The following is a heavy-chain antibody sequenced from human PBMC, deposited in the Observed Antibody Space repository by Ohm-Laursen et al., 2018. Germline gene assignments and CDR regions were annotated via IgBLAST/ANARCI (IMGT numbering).Heavy chain of an antibody. Sequence: SETLSLTCTVSGGSISSYYWSWIRQPAGKGLEWIGHMYTSEGTNYNPSLKSRVTMSADTSKNQFSLKLSSVTAADTAVYFCARVGGIPLGAFDIWGQGTRVTVSS. CDR2: MYTSEGT. CDR1: GGSISSYY. J-gene: IGHJ3*02. CDR3: ARVGGIPLGAFDI. V-gene: IGHV4-4*07. D-gene: IGHD3-10*01.